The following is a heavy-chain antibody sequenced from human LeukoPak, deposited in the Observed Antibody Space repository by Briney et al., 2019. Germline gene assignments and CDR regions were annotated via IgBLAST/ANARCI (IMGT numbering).Heavy chain of an antibody. CDR3: AKGPYYNLDV. Sequence: PGGSLRLSCAASGFTFNNYAVNWVRQAPGKGLEWVSTLITSDGSAYYADSVKGRFTISRDNSKNTLYLQMNSLRAEDTAVYYCAKGPYYNLDVWGQGTTVTVSS. V-gene: IGHV3-23*01. CDR1: GFTFNNYA. J-gene: IGHJ6*02. CDR2: LITSDGSA.